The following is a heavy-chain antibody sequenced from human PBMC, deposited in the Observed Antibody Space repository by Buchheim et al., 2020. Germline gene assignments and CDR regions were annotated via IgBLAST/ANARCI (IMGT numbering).Heavy chain of an antibody. Sequence: EVQLLESGGGLVQPGGSLRPSCAASGFTFSSYAMSWVRQAPGKGLEWVSAISGSGGSTYYADSVKGRFTISRDNSKNTLYLQMNSLRAEDTAVYYCAKDRAPRYSSTSCCYGMDVWGQGTT. J-gene: IGHJ6*02. CDR3: AKDRAPRYSSTSCCYGMDV. V-gene: IGHV3-23*01. CDR1: GFTFSSYA. D-gene: IGHD2-2*01. CDR2: ISGSGGST.